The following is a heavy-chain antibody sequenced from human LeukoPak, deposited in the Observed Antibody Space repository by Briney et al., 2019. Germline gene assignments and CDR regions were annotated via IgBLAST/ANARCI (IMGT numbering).Heavy chain of an antibody. CDR2: VYYRGNT. CDR3: ARDYATAARSLDY. D-gene: IGHD6-6*01. V-gene: IGHV4-39*07. Sequence: SETLSLTCSVSGGSISSSSYYWGWIRQPPGKGLEWIGSVYYRGNTYYNPSLKSRLTISVDTSKNQFSLKLSSVTAADTAVYYCARDYATAARSLDYWGQGTLVTVSS. CDR1: GGSISSSSYY. J-gene: IGHJ4*02.